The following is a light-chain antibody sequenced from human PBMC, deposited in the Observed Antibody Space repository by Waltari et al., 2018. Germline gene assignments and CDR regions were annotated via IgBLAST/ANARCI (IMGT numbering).Light chain of an antibody. Sequence: NFMLTQPHSVSESPGKTVTISCTRNSGDIVGDYVQWYQQRPGSAPTTVIYEDDQRPSGVPDRFSGSIDTSNSASLTSSRLRTDDEADYYCQSYDNNIVLFGGGTKLTVL. CDR3: QSYDNNIVL. CDR1: SGDIVGDY. CDR2: EDD. V-gene: IGLV6-57*03. J-gene: IGLJ2*01.